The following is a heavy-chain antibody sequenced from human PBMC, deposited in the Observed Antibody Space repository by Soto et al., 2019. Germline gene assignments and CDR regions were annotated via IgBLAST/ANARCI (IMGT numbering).Heavy chain of an antibody. CDR3: ARVLGYCSGGSCYYYYYYMDV. CDR2: MNPNSGNT. D-gene: IGHD2-15*01. V-gene: IGHV1-8*01. J-gene: IGHJ6*03. Sequence: ASVKVSCKASGYTFTSYDINWVRQATGQGLEWMGWMNPNSGNTGYAQKFQGRVTMTRNTSISTAYMELSSLRSEDTAVYYCARVLGYCSGGSCYYYYYYMDVWGKGTTVPVSS. CDR1: GYTFTSYD.